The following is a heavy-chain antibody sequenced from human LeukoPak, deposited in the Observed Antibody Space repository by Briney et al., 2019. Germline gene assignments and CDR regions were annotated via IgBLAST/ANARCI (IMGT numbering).Heavy chain of an antibody. D-gene: IGHD4/OR15-4a*01. CDR3: ARLMLTRPDAFDI. V-gene: IGHV5-51*01. CDR2: IYPGDSDT. CDR1: GYSFTSYW. J-gene: IGHJ3*02. Sequence: GESLKISCKGSGYSFTSYWIGWVRQLPGKGLEWMGIIYPGDSDTRYSPSFQGRVTISADKSISTAYLQWSSLKASDTAMYYCARLMLTRPDAFDIWGQGTMVTVSS.